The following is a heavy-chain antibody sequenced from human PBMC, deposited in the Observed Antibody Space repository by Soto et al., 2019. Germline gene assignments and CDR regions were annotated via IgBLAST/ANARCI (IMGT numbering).Heavy chain of an antibody. CDR1: GFTFSTYA. CDR2: ISGSGGST. Sequence: GGSLRLSCAASGFTFSTYAMSWVRQAPGKGLEWVSAISGSGGSTYYAVPVKGRFTISRDNSKNTLYLQMNSLRAEDTAVYYCAKGEGRWNDWYDGGDYWGQGTLVTVSS. J-gene: IGHJ4*02. D-gene: IGHD1-1*01. V-gene: IGHV3-23*01. CDR3: AKGEGRWNDWYDGGDY.